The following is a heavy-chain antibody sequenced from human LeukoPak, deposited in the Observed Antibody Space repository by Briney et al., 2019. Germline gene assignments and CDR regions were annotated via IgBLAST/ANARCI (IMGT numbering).Heavy chain of an antibody. V-gene: IGHV3-23*01. J-gene: IGHJ6*02. CDR3: AKDGSTSTIHYYYGMDV. D-gene: IGHD1-26*01. Sequence: PGGSLRLSCAASGFTFSSSPMSWVRQAPGKGLDRVSSISADGPTYYADSVKGRFTISRDNSKNTLYLQMNSLRGEDTAVYYCAKDGSTSTIHYYYGMDVWGQGTTVTVSS. CDR2: ISADGPT. CDR1: GFTFSSSP.